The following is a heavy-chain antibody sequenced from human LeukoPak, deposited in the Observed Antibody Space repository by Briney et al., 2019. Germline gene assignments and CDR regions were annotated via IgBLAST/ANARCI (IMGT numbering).Heavy chain of an antibody. CDR2: IYHSGST. V-gene: IGHV4-38-2*02. CDR3: ARANMAGPEYFKH. Sequence: ASETLSLTCTVSGYSISSGYYWGWIRQPPGKGLEWIGSIYHSGSTYYNPSLKSRVTISLGTSNKQLSLKLRSVTAADTAVYYCARANMAGPEYFKHWGQGTLVTVSS. CDR1: GYSISSGYY. D-gene: IGHD6-19*01. J-gene: IGHJ1*01.